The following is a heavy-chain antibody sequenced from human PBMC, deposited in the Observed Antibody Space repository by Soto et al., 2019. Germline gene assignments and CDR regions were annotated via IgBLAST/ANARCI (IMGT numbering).Heavy chain of an antibody. J-gene: IGHJ3*02. CDR1: RYTFTSYD. Sequence: ASVKVSCKTSRYTFTSYDINWVRQATGQGLEWMGWMNPNSGNTGYAQKFQGRVTMTRNTSISTAYMELSSLRSEDTAVYYCATISGLRYFDWLAGDDAFDIWGQGTMVTVSS. CDR2: MNPNSGNT. V-gene: IGHV1-8*01. D-gene: IGHD3-9*01. CDR3: ATISGLRYFDWLAGDDAFDI.